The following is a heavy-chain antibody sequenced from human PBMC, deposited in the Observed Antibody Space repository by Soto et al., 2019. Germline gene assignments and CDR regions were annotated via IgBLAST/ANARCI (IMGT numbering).Heavy chain of an antibody. J-gene: IGHJ4*02. D-gene: IGHD2-15*01. CDR1: GGSIRNYY. CDR3: ARHGGACSGGTCYSEYDS. Sequence: QVQLQESAPGLVKPSDTLSLTCTVSGGSIRNYYWTWIRQPPGKGLEWIGYIHHTGSTTYNPSLDSRVTSSLDTSENQFSLKLRSVTAADTAVYYCARHGGACSGGTCYSEYDSWGQGTLVTVSS. V-gene: IGHV4-59*07. CDR2: IHHTGST.